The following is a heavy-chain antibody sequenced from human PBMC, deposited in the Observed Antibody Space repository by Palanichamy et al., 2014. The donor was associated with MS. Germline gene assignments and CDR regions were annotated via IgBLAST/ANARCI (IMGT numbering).Heavy chain of an antibody. CDR3: VRDNFGYDY. V-gene: IGHV3-74*01. CDR2: IDSDGSST. D-gene: IGHD5-18*01. J-gene: IGHJ4*02. CDR1: GFTFSHYW. Sequence: EVQLVESGGGLVQPGGSLRLSCAASGFTFSHYWMNWVRQAPGKGLVWVSRIDSDGSSTSYADSVKGRFTISRDNAKNTVYLQMNSLRAEDTAMYYCVRDNFGYDYWGQGTLVTVSP.